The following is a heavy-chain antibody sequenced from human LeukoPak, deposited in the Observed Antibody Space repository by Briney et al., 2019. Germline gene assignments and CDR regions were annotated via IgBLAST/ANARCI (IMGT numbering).Heavy chain of an antibody. CDR2: ISSSGDIT. D-gene: IGHD6-13*01. CDR1: GFTFSSYA. Sequence: GGSLRLSCAASGFTFSSYAMSWVRQAPGKGLEWVSTISSSGDITDYADSVKGRFTISRDNSKNTLYLQMGSLRAEDMAVYYCARVAFGSSWYDYWGQGTLVTVSS. J-gene: IGHJ4*02. V-gene: IGHV3-23*01. CDR3: ARVAFGSSWYDY.